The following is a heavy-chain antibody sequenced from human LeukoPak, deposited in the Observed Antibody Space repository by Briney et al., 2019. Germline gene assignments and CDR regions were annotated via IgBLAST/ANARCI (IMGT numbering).Heavy chain of an antibody. V-gene: IGHV4-30-2*01. J-gene: IGHJ4*02. CDR2: IYPTGST. CDR3: ARGMGSSWFLYYFKY. Sequence: SETLSLTCAVSGDSISSGGYSWGWIRQPPGQGLEWIGYIYPTGSTYYNPSLNSRVTISIDRSKNQFSLRLNSATAADTAVYFCARGMGSSWFLYYFKYWGQGALVTVSS. CDR1: GDSISSGGYS. D-gene: IGHD6-13*01.